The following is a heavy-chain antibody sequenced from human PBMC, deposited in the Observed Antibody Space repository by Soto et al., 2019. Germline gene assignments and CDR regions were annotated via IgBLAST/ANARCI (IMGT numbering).Heavy chain of an antibody. Sequence: QVQLVQSGAEVKKPGASVKVSCKASGYTFTSYGISWVRQAPGQGLEWMGCISAYNGNSNYAQKLHXRLXVTTDTSTSTAYMELRSLRSDDTAVYYCALWGTGTTGAFAIWGQGTMVTVSS. D-gene: IGHD1-1*01. CDR3: ALWGTGTTGAFAI. CDR1: GYTFTSYG. V-gene: IGHV1-18*01. CDR2: ISAYNGNS. J-gene: IGHJ3*02.